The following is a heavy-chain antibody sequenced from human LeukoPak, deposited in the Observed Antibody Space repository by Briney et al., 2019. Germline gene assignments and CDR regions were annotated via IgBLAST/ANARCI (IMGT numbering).Heavy chain of an antibody. Sequence: PGGSLRLSCAASGFTFSTYWMHWVRHAPGKGLVWVSRISSDGSVTTYADSVKGRFPTSRDNAKNTLYLQMNSLRAEDTSVYYCAWSRHGGNAIDCWGEGTLVTVSS. CDR3: AWSRHGGNAIDC. CDR1: GFTFSTYW. D-gene: IGHD4-23*01. CDR2: ISSDGSVT. V-gene: IGHV3-74*01. J-gene: IGHJ4*02.